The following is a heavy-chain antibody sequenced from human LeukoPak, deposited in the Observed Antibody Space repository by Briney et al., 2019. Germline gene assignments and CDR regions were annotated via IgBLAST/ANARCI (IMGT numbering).Heavy chain of an antibody. J-gene: IGHJ4*02. CDR1: GGSISSGSHY. V-gene: IGHV4-61*02. D-gene: IGHD2-21*02. CDR3: ARQLAYCGGDCFREGFDF. Sequence: SETLSLTCTVSGGSISSGSHYWSWIRQPAGKGLEWIGRIYTSGSTNYNPSLKSRVTISVDTSKNQFSLKLSSVTAADTAVYYCARQLAYCGGDCFREGFDFWGQGTLVTVSS. CDR2: IYTSGST.